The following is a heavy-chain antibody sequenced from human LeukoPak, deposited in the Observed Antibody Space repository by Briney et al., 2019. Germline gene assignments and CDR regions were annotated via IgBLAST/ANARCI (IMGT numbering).Heavy chain of an antibody. D-gene: IGHD2-2*01. J-gene: IGHJ4*02. CDR1: GGSISSYY. Sequence: SETLSLTCTVSGGSISSYYWSWIRQPPGKGLEWIGYIYYSGSTNYNPCLKSRVTISVDTSKNQFSLKLSSVTAADTAVYYCARLGGYCSSTSCYYRNYFDYWGQGTLVTVSS. CDR2: IYYSGST. V-gene: IGHV4-59*08. CDR3: ARLGGYCSSTSCYYRNYFDY.